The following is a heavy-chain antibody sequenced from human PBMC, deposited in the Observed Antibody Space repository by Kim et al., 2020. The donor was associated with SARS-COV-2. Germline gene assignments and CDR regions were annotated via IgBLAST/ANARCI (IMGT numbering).Heavy chain of an antibody. J-gene: IGHJ4*02. D-gene: IGHD1-26*01. Sequence: KFQGRVKITADESTSTAYMELSSLRSEDTAVYYCARAPIVGATRQRAFDYWGQGTLVTVSS. V-gene: IGHV1-69*01. CDR3: ARAPIVGATRQRAFDY.